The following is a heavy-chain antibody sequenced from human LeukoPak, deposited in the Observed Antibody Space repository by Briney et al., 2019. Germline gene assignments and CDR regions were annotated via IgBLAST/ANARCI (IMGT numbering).Heavy chain of an antibody. CDR1: GYTFTGYY. V-gene: IGHV1-2*06. J-gene: IGHJ3*02. Sequence: ASVKVSCKASGYTFTGYYMHWVRQAPGQGLEWIGRINPNSGGTNYAQKFQGRVTMTRDTSISTAYMELSRLRSDDTAVYYCARDFGVADHDAFDIWGQGTMVTVSS. D-gene: IGHD3-3*01. CDR3: ARDFGVADHDAFDI. CDR2: INPNSGGT.